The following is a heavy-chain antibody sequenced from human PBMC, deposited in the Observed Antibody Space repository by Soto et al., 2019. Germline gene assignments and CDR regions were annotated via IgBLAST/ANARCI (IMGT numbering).Heavy chain of an antibody. CDR1: GFTFSSYS. Sequence: GGSLRLSCAASGFTFSSYSMNWVRQAPGKGLEWVSSISSSSSYIYYADSVKGRFTISRDNAKNSLYLQMNSLRAEDTAVYYCARDGGSSSHNYYYYYGMDVWGQGTTVTVSS. V-gene: IGHV3-21*01. D-gene: IGHD6-13*01. CDR3: ARDGGSSSHNYYYYYGMDV. CDR2: ISSSSSYI. J-gene: IGHJ6*02.